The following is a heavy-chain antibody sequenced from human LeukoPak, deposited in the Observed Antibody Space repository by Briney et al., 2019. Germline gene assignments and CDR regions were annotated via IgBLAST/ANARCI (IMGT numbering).Heavy chain of an antibody. Sequence: SVKVSCKASGGTFSSYAISWVRQAPGQGLEWMGRIIPIFGIANYAQKFQGRVTITADKSTSTAYMELSSLRSEDTAVYYCAREGHMARGVHNWFDPWGQGTLVTVSS. J-gene: IGHJ5*02. CDR2: IIPIFGIA. CDR1: GGTFSSYA. V-gene: IGHV1-69*04. D-gene: IGHD3-10*01. CDR3: AREGHMARGVHNWFDP.